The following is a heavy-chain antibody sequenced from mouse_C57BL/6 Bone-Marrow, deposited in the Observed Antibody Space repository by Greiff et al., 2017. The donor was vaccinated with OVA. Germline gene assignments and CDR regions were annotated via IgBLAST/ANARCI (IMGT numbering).Heavy chain of an antibody. CDR1: GYTFTSYG. V-gene: IGHV1-81*01. Sequence: VQLQQSGAELARPGASVKLSCKASGYTFTSYGISWVKQRTGQGLEWIGEIYPRSGNTYYNEKFKGKATLTADKSSSTAYMELRSLTSEYSAVYFCASEYYGSVAYWGQGTLVTVSA. J-gene: IGHJ3*01. D-gene: IGHD1-1*01. CDR2: IYPRSGNT. CDR3: ASEYYGSVAY.